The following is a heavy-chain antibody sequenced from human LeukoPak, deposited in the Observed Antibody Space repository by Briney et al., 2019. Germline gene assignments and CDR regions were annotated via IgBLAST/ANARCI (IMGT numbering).Heavy chain of an antibody. CDR3: ARDGDGYNHGY. CDR1: GYTFTDYY. J-gene: IGHJ4*02. CDR2: INPNSGGT. Sequence: ASVKVSCKASGYTFTDYYMHWVRQAPGQGLEWMGWINPNSGGTNYVQKFQGRVTMTRDTSISTAYMELSTLRSDDTAVYYCARDGDGYNHGYWGQGTLVTVSS. D-gene: IGHD5-24*01. V-gene: IGHV1-2*02.